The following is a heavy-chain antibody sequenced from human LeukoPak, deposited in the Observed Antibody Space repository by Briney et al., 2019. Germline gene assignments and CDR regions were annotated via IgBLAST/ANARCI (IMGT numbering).Heavy chain of an antibody. V-gene: IGHV3-7*01. D-gene: IGHD3-3*01. CDR3: ASLGD. CDR1: GFPFSDYW. CDR2: IKQDGSEK. J-gene: IGHJ4*02. Sequence: GGSLRLSCAASGFPFSDYWMNWVRQAPGKGLEWVANIKQDGSEKFYVDSVKGRFTISRDNAKNSLFLQMNSLRADDTAVYYCASLGDWGQGTLVTVSS.